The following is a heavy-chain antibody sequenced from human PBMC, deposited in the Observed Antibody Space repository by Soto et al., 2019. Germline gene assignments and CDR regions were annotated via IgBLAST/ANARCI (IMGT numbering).Heavy chain of an antibody. CDR2: INHSGST. CDR3: ARGRDY. V-gene: IGHV4-34*01. J-gene: IGHJ4*02. CDR1: GGSFSPFY. Sequence: QVQLQQWGAGLLKPSETLSLTCAVYGGSFSPFYWSWIRQPPGKGLEWIGEINHSGSTNYNPSLKSRVTISGDTSKNQFSLKLSSVTAADTAMYYCARGRDYWGQGTLVTVSS.